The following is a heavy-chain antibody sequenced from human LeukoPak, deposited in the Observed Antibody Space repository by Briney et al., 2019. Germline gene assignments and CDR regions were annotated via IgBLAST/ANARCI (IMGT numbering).Heavy chain of an antibody. CDR2: ISYDGSNK. V-gene: IGHV3-30-3*01. J-gene: IGHJ6*02. CDR1: GFTFSSYA. Sequence: GGSLRLSCAASGFTFSSYAMHWVRQAPGKGLEWVAVISYDGSNKYYADSVKGRFTISRDNSKNTLYLQMNSLRAEDTAVYYCARTGYRYGMDVWGQGTTVTVSS. CDR3: ARTGYRYGMDV. D-gene: IGHD5-12*01.